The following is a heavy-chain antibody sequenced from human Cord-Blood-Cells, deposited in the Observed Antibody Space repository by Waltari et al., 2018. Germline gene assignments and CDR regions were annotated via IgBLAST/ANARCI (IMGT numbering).Heavy chain of an antibody. CDR1: GGSFSRCNW. CDR2: IYHSGIT. D-gene: IGHD1-26*01. Sequence: QVQLQASGPGLVKPSGTLSLTFAFSGGSFSRCNWCSWVRRPPGKGLEWIGEIYHSGITNYNPSPKTRVTISVDKSENQFSLELSSVTGADAAVYYCARGATYLKFDYWGQGTLVTVSS. J-gene: IGHJ4*02. V-gene: IGHV4-4*02. CDR3: ARGATYLKFDY.